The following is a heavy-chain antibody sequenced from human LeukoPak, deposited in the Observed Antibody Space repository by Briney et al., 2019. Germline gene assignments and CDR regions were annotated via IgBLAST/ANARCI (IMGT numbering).Heavy chain of an antibody. J-gene: IGHJ4*02. D-gene: IGHD6-13*01. V-gene: IGHV3-7*03. CDR3: ARDIEPAGLFFDY. CDR2: IKYDGSEN. Sequence: AGGYLRLSCAASGFTFSSYWMSWVRQAQGKGLEGGANIKYDGSENDYVDSVKGRFSISRDNAKNSLYLQMNSLRAEDTAMYYCARDIEPAGLFFDYGGQGALVTVSS. CDR1: GFTFSSYW.